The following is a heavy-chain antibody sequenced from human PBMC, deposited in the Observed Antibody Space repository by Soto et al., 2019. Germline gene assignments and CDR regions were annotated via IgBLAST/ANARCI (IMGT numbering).Heavy chain of an antibody. CDR2: INHSGGST. CDR1: GYTFTSYY. V-gene: IGHV1-46*01. CDR3: AREHKTSYSSRWYVVGNV. J-gene: IGHJ4*02. Sequence: ASVKVSCKASGYTFTSYYMHWFRQAPGQGLEWMGIINHSGGSTSYAQKFQGRVTMTRDTSTSTVYMELSSLRSEGTAVYYCAREHKTSYSSRWYVVGNVWGQGTMVTVSS. D-gene: IGHD6-13*01.